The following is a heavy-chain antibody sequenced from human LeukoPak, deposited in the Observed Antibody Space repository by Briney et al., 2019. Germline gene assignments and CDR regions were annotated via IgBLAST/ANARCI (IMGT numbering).Heavy chain of an antibody. J-gene: IGHJ4*02. CDR3: ARSPPAPKEFDY. V-gene: IGHV4-4*09. CDR1: GGSISSYY. D-gene: IGHD2-2*01. Sequence: SETLSLNCTVAGGSISSYYWSWFRQPPGKGLEWIGYIYAGGTSNYIPSLKSRVTMSIDTSRNQFSLKLTSVTAADTAVYYCARSPPAPKEFDYWGQGTLVTVSS. CDR2: IYAGGTS.